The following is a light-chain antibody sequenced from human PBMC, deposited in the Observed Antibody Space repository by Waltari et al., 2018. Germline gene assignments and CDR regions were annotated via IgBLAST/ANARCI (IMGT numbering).Light chain of an antibody. V-gene: IGKV3-20*01. J-gene: IGKJ1*01. CDR1: QSIVSY. CDR2: GTS. CDR3: QQYASTPPT. Sequence: VLTQSPGTLSLSPGEGATRPCRASQSIVSYLGWYQQTPGQAPRPLISGTSSRATGIPDRFIGSGSGTDFTLTISSLEPEDFAVYYCQQYASTPPTFGQGTKLE.